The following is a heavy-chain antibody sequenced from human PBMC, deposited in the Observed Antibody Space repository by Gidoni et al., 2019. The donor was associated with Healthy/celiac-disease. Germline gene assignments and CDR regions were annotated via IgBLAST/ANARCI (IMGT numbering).Heavy chain of an antibody. CDR3: ARTLRILTGPYYYYGMDV. V-gene: IGHV5-51*03. Sequence: EVQLVQSGAEVKKPGESLKISCKGSGYSFTSYWIGWVRQMPGKGLEWMGIIYPGDSDTRYSPSFQGQVTISADKSISTAYLQWSSLKASDTAMYYCARTLRILTGPYYYYGMDVWGQGTTVTVSS. D-gene: IGHD3-9*01. J-gene: IGHJ6*02. CDR1: GYSFTSYW. CDR2: IYPGDSDT.